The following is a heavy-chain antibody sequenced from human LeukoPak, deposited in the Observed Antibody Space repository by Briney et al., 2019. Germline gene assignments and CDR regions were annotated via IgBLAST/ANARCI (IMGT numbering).Heavy chain of an antibody. CDR1: GGSISSSSYY. V-gene: IGHV4-39*01. CDR3: ARQLGYCSSTSCYADKVDY. CDR2: IYYSGST. D-gene: IGHD2-2*01. J-gene: IGHJ4*02. Sequence: SETLSLTCTASGGSISSSSYYWGLIRQPPGKGLEWIGSIYYSGSTYYNPSLKSRVTISVDTSKNQFSLKLSSVTAADTAVYYCARQLGYCSSTSCYADKVDYWGQGTLVTVSS.